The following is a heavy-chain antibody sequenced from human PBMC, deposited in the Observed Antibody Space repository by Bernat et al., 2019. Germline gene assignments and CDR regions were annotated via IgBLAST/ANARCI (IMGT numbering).Heavy chain of an antibody. J-gene: IGHJ2*01. Sequence: EVQLVESGGGVVQPGGSLRLSCAASGFTFDDYAMHWVRQAPGKGLEWVSLISGDGGSTYYADSVKGRFTISRDNAKNSLYLQMNSLRAEDTAVYYCARAGDHGDWYFDLWGRGTLVTVSS. CDR1: GFTFDDYA. V-gene: IGHV3-43*02. CDR3: ARAGDHGDWYFDL. D-gene: IGHD7-27*01. CDR2: ISGDGGST.